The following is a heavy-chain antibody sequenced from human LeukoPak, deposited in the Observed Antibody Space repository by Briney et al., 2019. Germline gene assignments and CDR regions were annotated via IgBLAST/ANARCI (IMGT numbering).Heavy chain of an antibody. J-gene: IGHJ6*03. D-gene: IGHD2-15*01. Sequence: SGKLCCKASRGTLTSYAISWVRQAPGHGLEWMGGIIPIVGTANCAQRFQGRVTITADESTSTAYMELSSLRSEDTAVYSCARGRLYCSGGSCYRYYYYYYYMVVWGKGTTVTVSS. V-gene: IGHV1-69*01. CDR1: RGTLTSYA. CDR2: IIPIVGTA. CDR3: ARGRLYCSGGSCYRYYYYYYYMVV.